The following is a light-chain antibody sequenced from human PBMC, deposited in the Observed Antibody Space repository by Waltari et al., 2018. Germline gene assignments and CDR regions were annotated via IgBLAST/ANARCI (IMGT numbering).Light chain of an antibody. CDR1: QTIRTTY. J-gene: IGKJ4*01. V-gene: IGKV3-20*01. Sequence: EIVLTQSPGTLSLSPGEGATLSCRPSQTIRTTYLAWYQQKPGQAPTLLIYGALTRPTGIPYRFTGSGSGTDFSLTISSLEPEDFATYYCQQYDVSPLTFGGGTKVEIK. CDR2: GAL. CDR3: QQYDVSPLT.